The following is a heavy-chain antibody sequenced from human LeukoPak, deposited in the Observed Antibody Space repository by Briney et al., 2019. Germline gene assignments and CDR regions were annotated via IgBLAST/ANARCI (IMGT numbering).Heavy chain of an antibody. J-gene: IGHJ4*02. CDR2: ISSSGSTI. V-gene: IGHV3-48*03. Sequence: GGSLRLSCAASGFTFSSYEMNWVRQAPGKGLEWVSYISSSGSTIYYADSVKGRFTISRDNARNSLYLQMNSLRDEDTAVYYCARNRGYYGSGSYYNDYWGQGTLVTVSS. CDR3: ARNRGYYGSGSYYNDY. D-gene: IGHD3-10*01. CDR1: GFTFSSYE.